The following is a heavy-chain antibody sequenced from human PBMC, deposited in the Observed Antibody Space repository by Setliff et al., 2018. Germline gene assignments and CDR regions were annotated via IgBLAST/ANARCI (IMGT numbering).Heavy chain of an antibody. D-gene: IGHD3-22*01. CDR3: ARGPRFDYESPTYRRRFDP. CDR2: INHHGTT. V-gene: IGHV4-34*01. CDR1: GGSFSGYY. Sequence: PSETLSLTCAVYGGSFSGYYWNWIRQAPGKGLEWIGEINHHGTTSYTPSLKGRVTISVDTSKNLFSLKLSSVTAADTAVYFCARGPRFDYESPTYRRRFDPWGQGTAVTVSS. J-gene: IGHJ5*02.